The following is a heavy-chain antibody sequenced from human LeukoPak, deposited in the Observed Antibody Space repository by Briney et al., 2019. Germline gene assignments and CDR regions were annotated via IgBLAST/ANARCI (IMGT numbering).Heavy chain of an antibody. CDR1: GFTFSSYS. CDR2: ISTSSSYI. J-gene: IGHJ4*02. CDR3: ARDLLEIAADSYFDY. D-gene: IGHD6-13*01. V-gene: IGHV3-21*01. Sequence: PGGSLRLSCAASGFTFSSYSMNWVRQAPGKGLEWVSSISTSSSYIYYADSVKGRFTISRDNAKNSLFLQINSLRAEDTAVYYCARDLLEIAADSYFDYWGQGTLVTVSS.